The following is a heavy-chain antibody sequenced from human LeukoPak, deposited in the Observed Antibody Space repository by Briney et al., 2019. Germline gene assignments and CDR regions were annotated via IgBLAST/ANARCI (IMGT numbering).Heavy chain of an antibody. D-gene: IGHD2/OR15-2a*01. V-gene: IGHV3-21*01. CDR1: GFTFSSYS. CDR2: ISSSSSYI. CDR3: AKTNAELTTLSWFDP. Sequence: GGSLRLSCAASGFTFSSYSMNWVRQAPGKGLELFSSISSSSSYIYYADSVKCRFTISKDNAKNSLYLQMNSLRAEDTAVYYCAKTNAELTTLSWFDPWGQGPLVTVSS. J-gene: IGHJ5*02.